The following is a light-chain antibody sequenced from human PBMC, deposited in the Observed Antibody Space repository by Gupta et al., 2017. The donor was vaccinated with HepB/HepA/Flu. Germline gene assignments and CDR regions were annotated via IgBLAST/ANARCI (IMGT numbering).Light chain of an antibody. J-gene: IGKJ1*01. CDR1: QRVRSNY. V-gene: IGKV3-20*01. CDR2: GAS. Sequence: EIVLTQSPGTLSLSPGERATLSCRASQRVRSNYLAWYQQNPGQAPRLLIYGASSRATGTPDRFSGGGSGTDFTLTISRLEPEDFAVYYCQQYGSSPATFGQGTKVEIK. CDR3: QQYGSSPAT.